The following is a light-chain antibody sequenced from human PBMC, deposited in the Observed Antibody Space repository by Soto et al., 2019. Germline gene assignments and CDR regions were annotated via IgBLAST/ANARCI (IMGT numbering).Light chain of an antibody. Sequence: AIQMAQSPSSLSASVGGRVTITCRASQGIRNDLGWYQQKPGKAPKLLIYAASSLQSGVPSRFSGSGSGTDFTLTISSLQPEDFATYYCLQDYNYPWTFGQGTKVEIK. CDR1: QGIRND. J-gene: IGKJ1*01. V-gene: IGKV1-6*01. CDR3: LQDYNYPWT. CDR2: AAS.